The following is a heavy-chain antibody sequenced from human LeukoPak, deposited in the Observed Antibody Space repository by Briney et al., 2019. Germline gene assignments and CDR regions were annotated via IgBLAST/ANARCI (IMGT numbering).Heavy chain of an antibody. V-gene: IGHV3-23*01. CDR2: ISGSGGST. CDR1: GFTFSSYA. J-gene: IGHJ6*04. Sequence: PGGSLRLSCAASGFTFSSYAMSWVRQAPGKGLEWVSAISGSGGSTYYADSVKGRSTISRDNSKNTLYLQMNSLRAEDTAVYYCAKDFLDIVVVRWYYSMDVWGKGTTVTVSS. CDR3: AKDFLDIVVVRWYYSMDV. D-gene: IGHD2-2*03.